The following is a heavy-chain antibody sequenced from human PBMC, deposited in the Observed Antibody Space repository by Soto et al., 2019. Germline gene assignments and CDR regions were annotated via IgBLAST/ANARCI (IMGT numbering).Heavy chain of an antibody. D-gene: IGHD3-3*01. CDR3: AREQAFYDFWSGIGDN. CDR1: GYTFKTYG. Sequence: QVQLVQSGAEVKKPGASVKVSCKASGYTFKTYGISWVRQAPGQGLEWMGWISVYNGNTFSAQRLQGRVTMTRDTSTNTAYMELRSLTSDDTAVYYCAREQAFYDFWSGIGDNWGQGTLVTVSS. J-gene: IGHJ1*01. V-gene: IGHV1-18*01. CDR2: ISVYNGNT.